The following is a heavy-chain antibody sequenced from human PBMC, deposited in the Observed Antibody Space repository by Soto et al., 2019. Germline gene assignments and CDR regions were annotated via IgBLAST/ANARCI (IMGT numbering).Heavy chain of an antibody. D-gene: IGHD1-26*01. CDR1: GGTFSSYA. CDR3: ARVGGGSVVEGAPSSYFDY. Sequence: ASVKVSCKASGGTFSSYAISWVRQAPGQGLEWMGVIIPIFGTANYAQKFQGRVTITADESTSTAYMELSSLRSEDTAVYFCARVGGGSVVEGAPSSYFDYWGQGTLVTVSS. CDR2: IIPIFGTA. J-gene: IGHJ4*02. V-gene: IGHV1-69*13.